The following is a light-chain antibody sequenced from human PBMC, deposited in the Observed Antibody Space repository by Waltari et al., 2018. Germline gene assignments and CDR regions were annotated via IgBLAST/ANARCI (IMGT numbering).Light chain of an antibody. J-gene: IGLJ2*01. CDR2: EVT. CDR3: CSYAGSRIVV. CDR1: SSDVGSYNF. Sequence: QSALTQPASVSGSPGQSITISCTGTSSDVGSYNFVSWYQQHPGKAPKLMIYEVTKRPSGVSDRFSGSKSGNTASLTISGLQAEDEADYYCCSYAGSRIVVFGGGTKLTVL. V-gene: IGLV2-23*02.